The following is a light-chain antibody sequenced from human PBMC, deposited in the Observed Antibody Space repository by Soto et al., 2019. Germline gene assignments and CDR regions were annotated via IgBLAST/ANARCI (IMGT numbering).Light chain of an antibody. CDR2: AAS. Sequence: DIQMTQSPSSLSASVGDRVTITCRASQSISSYLNWYQQKPGKAPKLLIYAASSLQSGVPSRFSGSGSGTDFTLTISRLEPEDSAVYYCQQYGGSPSITFGQGTRLEI. CDR3: QQYGGSPSIT. CDR1: QSISSY. V-gene: IGKV1-39*01. J-gene: IGKJ5*01.